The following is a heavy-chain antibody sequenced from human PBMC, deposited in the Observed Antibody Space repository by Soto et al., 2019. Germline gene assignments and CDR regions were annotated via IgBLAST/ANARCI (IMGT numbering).Heavy chain of an antibody. Sequence: EVQLLESGGGLVQPGGSLRLSCAASGFTFSSYAMNWVRQAPGKGLEWGSVISGSDGSTYYADSVKGRFTISRDNSKNTLNLQMNSLRAEDTAVYYCARRSGSWYFDYWGQGTLVTVSS. V-gene: IGHV3-23*01. D-gene: IGHD6-13*01. CDR3: ARRSGSWYFDY. CDR2: ISGSDGST. J-gene: IGHJ4*02. CDR1: GFTFSSYA.